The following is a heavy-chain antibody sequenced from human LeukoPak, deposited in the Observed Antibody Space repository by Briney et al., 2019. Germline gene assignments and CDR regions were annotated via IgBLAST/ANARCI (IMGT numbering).Heavy chain of an antibody. CDR2: IIPMFDTA. J-gene: IGHJ3*02. CDR3: AKERGTTGTPHADALDI. D-gene: IGHD1-1*01. CDR1: GGTFSSYE. V-gene: IGHV1-69*13. Sequence: ASVKVSCKASGGTFSSYEISWVRQAPGQGLEWMGGIIPMFDTANYAQKFQDRVTITADESTSTAYMEPSSLRSEDTAVYYCAKERGTTGTPHADALDIWGQGTMVTVSS.